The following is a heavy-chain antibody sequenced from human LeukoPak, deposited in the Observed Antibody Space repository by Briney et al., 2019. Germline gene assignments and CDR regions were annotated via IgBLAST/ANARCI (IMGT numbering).Heavy chain of an antibody. Sequence: PGGSLRLSCTASEFTFGDYAMHWVRQAPGKGLEWVAVISFDGNNKYYADSVKGRFTISRDNSLFLQMNSLRTEDTAVYYCARDAFPRSSWPPFYFDYWGQGTLVTVSS. V-gene: IGHV3-30*04. D-gene: IGHD6-13*01. J-gene: IGHJ4*02. CDR3: ARDAFPRSSWPPFYFDY. CDR1: EFTFGDYA. CDR2: ISFDGNNK.